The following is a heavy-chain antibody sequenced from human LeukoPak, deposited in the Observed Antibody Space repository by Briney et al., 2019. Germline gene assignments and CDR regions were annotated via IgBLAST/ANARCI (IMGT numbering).Heavy chain of an antibody. CDR1: GLTFANTW. D-gene: IGHD3-10*01. CDR3: VIGGTYGSGS. Sequence: GGSLRLSCAASGLTFANTWMHWVRQAPGKGLVWVSIINNDGSSTNYADSVNGRFTISRDNAKNTLYLQMNSLRDEDTAVYYCVIGGTYGSGSWGQGTLVTVSS. CDR2: INNDGSST. J-gene: IGHJ4*02. V-gene: IGHV3-74*01.